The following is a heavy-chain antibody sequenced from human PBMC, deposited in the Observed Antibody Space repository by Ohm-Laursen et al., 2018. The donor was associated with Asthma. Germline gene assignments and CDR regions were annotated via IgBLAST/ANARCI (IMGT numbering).Heavy chain of an antibody. D-gene: IGHD6-13*01. J-gene: IGHJ5*02. CDR3: GRVYSSSWDP. Sequence: SLRLSCAASGFSFHEYAMHWVRQSPGKGLEWVSGISWNSGSIGYADSVKGRFTISRDNAKNSLYLQMNSLRADDTAVYYCGRVYSSSWDPRGQGTLVTVSS. V-gene: IGHV3-9*01. CDR2: ISWNSGSI. CDR1: GFSFHEYA.